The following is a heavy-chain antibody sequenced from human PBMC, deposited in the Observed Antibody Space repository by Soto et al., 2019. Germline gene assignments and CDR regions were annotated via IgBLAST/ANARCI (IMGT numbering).Heavy chain of an antibody. CDR1: GFTFSSYA. V-gene: IGHV3-30-3*01. J-gene: IGHJ4*02. CDR3: ARGNYYDSGGYYAIDY. CDR2: ISYDGSNK. D-gene: IGHD3-22*01. Sequence: GGSLRLSCAASGFTFSSYAMHWVRQAPGKGLEWVAVISYDGSNKYYADSVKGRFTISRDNSKNTLYLQMNSLRAEDTAVYYCARGNYYDSGGYYAIDYWGQGTLVTVSS.